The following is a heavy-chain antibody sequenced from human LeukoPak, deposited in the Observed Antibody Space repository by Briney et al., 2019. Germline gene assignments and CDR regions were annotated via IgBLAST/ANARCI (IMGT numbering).Heavy chain of an antibody. D-gene: IGHD3-22*01. J-gene: IGHJ3*02. Sequence: KPGGSLRLSCAASGFTFSSYNMNWVRQAPGKGLEWVSSISSRSNYIYLADSLKGPFTISRDNAKNSLYLQMNSLRAEDTAMYYCARDRAVYSDSRGYYPDAFDIWGQGTMVTVSS. V-gene: IGHV3-21*01. CDR3: ARDRAVYSDSRGYYPDAFDI. CDR2: ISSRSNYI. CDR1: GFTFSSYN.